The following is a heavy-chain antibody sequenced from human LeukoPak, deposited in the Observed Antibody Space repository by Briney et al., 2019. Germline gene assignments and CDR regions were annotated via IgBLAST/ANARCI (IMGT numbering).Heavy chain of an antibody. Sequence: ASVKVSCKASGYTFTSYYMHWVRQAPGQGLEWMGIINPSGGSTSYAQKFQGRVTMTRDTSTSTAYMELSSLRSEDTAVYYCARHLGVVWGSYRYRGNWFDPWGQGTLVTVSS. CDR1: GYTFTSYY. V-gene: IGHV1-46*01. CDR3: ARHLGVVWGSYRYRGNWFDP. J-gene: IGHJ5*02. D-gene: IGHD3-16*02. CDR2: INPSGGST.